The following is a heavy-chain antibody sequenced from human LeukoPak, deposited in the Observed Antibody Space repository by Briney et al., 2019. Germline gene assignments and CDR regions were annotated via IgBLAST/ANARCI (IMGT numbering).Heavy chain of an antibody. CDR2: ISYDGSNK. J-gene: IGHJ4*02. Sequence: PGGSLRLSCAASGFTFSSYAMHWVRQAPGKGLEWVAVISYDGSNKYYADSVKGRFTISRDNSKNTLYLQMNSLRAEDTAVYYCARDTIAALDWGQGTLVTVSS. CDR1: GFTFSSYA. V-gene: IGHV3-30*04. D-gene: IGHD6-6*01. CDR3: ARDTIAALD.